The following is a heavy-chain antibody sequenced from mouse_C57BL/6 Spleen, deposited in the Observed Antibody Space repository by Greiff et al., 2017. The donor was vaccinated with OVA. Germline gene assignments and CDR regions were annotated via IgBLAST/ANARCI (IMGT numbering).Heavy chain of an antibody. V-gene: IGHV1-69*01. Sequence: VQLQESGAELVMPGASVKLSCKASGYTFTSYWMHWVKQRPGQGLEWIGEIDPSDSYTNYNQKFKGKSTLTVDKSSSTAYMQLSSLTSEDSAVYYCASFITTVAWYFDVWGTGTTVTVSS. CDR1: GYTFTSYW. D-gene: IGHD1-1*01. J-gene: IGHJ1*03. CDR2: IDPSDSYT. CDR3: ASFITTVAWYFDV.